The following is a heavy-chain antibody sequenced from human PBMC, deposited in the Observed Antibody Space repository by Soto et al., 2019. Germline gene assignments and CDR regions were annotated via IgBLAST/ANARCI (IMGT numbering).Heavy chain of an antibody. CDR1: GYTFTSYD. CDR2: MNPNSGNT. D-gene: IGHD6-6*01. CDR3: ARSIAARPYYYYYYMDV. V-gene: IGHV1-8*02. J-gene: IGHJ6*03. Sequence: ASVKVSCKASGYTFTSYDINWVRQATGQGLEWMGWMNPNSGNTGYAQKFQGRVTMTRNTSISTAYMELSSLRSEDTAVYYCARSIAARPYYYYYYMDVWGKGTTVTVSS.